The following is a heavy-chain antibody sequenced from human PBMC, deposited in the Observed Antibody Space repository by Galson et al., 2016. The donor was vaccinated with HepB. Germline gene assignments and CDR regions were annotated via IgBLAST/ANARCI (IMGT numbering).Heavy chain of an antibody. D-gene: IGHD3-22*01. CDR1: GFTVSTNY. CDR3: ARGSYYDRY. Sequence: SLRLSCATSGFTVSTNYMSWVRQAPGKGLEWVSVIYSGGTTYYADSVKGRFTISRDNSKNTLFLQMSSLRVEDTAIYYCARGSYYDRYWGQGTLVTVSS. V-gene: IGHV3-53*01. CDR2: IYSGGTT. J-gene: IGHJ1*01.